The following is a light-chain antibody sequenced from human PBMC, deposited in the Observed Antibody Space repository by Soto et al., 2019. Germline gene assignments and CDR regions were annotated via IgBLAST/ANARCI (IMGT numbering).Light chain of an antibody. Sequence: EIVMTQSPATLSVSPGERATLSCRASQSVSSNLAWYQQKPGQAPRLLIYGASTRATGIPARFSGSGSGTEFTLTISSLQSEDFAVYYCQQYNNWPLLLTFGGGIKVEIK. CDR1: QSVSSN. J-gene: IGKJ4*01. CDR2: GAS. CDR3: QQYNNWPLLLT. V-gene: IGKV3-15*01.